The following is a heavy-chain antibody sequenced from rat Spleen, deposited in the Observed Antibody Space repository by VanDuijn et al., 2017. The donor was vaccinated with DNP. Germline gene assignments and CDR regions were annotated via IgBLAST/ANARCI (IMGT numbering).Heavy chain of an antibody. Sequence: EVKLVESGGGLVQPGRSLKLSCAASGFNFNDHWMGWVRQAPGKELEWIGQINKDSSTITYIPSFKEKITISRDNAQNTLYLQMNKLRSEDTASYYCAKGPNYGGYSDLFDYWGQGVMVTVSS. V-gene: IGHV4-2*01. J-gene: IGHJ2*01. CDR2: INKDSSTI. CDR3: AKGPNYGGYSDLFDY. CDR1: GFNFNDHW. D-gene: IGHD1-11*01.